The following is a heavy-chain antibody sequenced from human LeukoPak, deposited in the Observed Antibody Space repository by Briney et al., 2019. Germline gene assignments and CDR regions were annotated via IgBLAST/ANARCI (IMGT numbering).Heavy chain of an antibody. Sequence: PSETLSLTCTVSGGSISSGSYYWSWIRQPAGKGLEWIGRIYTSGSTNYHPSLKSRVTISVDTSKNQFSLKPSSVTAADTAVYYCARGYCSGGSCYSLYFDYWGQGTLVTVSS. CDR3: ARGYCSGGSCYSLYFDY. CDR2: IYTSGST. D-gene: IGHD2-15*01. CDR1: GGSISSGSYY. V-gene: IGHV4-61*02. J-gene: IGHJ4*02.